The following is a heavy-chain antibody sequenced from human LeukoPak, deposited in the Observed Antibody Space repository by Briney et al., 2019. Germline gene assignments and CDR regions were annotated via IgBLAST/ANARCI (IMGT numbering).Heavy chain of an antibody. CDR3: ARESTVVVPSANDQYYYGMDV. V-gene: IGHV3-30*04. CDR1: GFTFRGYA. Sequence: PGGSLRLSCAASGFTFRGYAMHWVRQAPGKGLEWVAVISYDGSNKYYADSVKGRFTISRDNSKNTLYLQMNSLRAEDTAVYYCARESTVVVPSANDQYYYGMDVWGQGTTVTVSS. J-gene: IGHJ6*02. CDR2: ISYDGSNK. D-gene: IGHD2-2*01.